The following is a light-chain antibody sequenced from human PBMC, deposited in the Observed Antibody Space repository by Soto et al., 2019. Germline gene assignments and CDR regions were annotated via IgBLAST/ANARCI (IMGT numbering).Light chain of an antibody. Sequence: EIVLTQSPATLSLSPGARATLSCRASPSVSSYLAWYQQKPGQAPRLLIYDTSNRATGIPARFSVSGSGTGFTLAISSLEPDDFAVYYCQQRSDWPLTFGGGTKVESK. J-gene: IGKJ4*01. V-gene: IGKV3-11*01. CDR1: PSVSSY. CDR2: DTS. CDR3: QQRSDWPLT.